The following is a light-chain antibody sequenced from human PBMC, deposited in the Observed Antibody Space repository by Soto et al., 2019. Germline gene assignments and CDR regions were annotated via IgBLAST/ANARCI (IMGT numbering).Light chain of an antibody. CDR2: AAS. CDR1: QGISNH. V-gene: IGKV1-27*01. CDR3: QKYNGAPRT. J-gene: IGKJ1*01. Sequence: DIQMTQSPSSLSASVGDRVTITCRASQGISNHLAWYQQKPGKVPKLLIYAASTLQSGVPSRFSGSGSGTYFTLTISRLQPEDFATYYCQKYNGAPRTFGQGTKVEFK.